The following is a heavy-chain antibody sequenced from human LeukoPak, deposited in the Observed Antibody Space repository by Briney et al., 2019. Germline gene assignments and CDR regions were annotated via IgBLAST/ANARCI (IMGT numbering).Heavy chain of an antibody. V-gene: IGHV4-38-2*02. CDR3: ARGDYGDTGFDY. J-gene: IGHJ4*02. Sequence: SETLSLTCTVSGYSISSGYYWGWIRQPPGKGLEWIGSIYHSGSTYYNPSLKSRVTISVDTSKNQFSLKLSSVTAADTAVYYCARGDYGDTGFDYWGQGTLVTVSS. CDR1: GYSISSGYY. D-gene: IGHD4-17*01. CDR2: IYHSGST.